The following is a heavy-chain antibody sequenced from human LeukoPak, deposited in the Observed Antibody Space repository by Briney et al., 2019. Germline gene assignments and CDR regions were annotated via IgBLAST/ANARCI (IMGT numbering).Heavy chain of an antibody. CDR1: GFTFSSYS. CDR2: ISSSSSYI. V-gene: IGHV3-21*01. CDR3: ARAVTYYYDSSGYDAFDI. J-gene: IGHJ3*02. Sequence: PGGSLRLSCAASGFTFSSYSMNWVRQAPGKGLEWVSSISSSSSYIYYADPVKGRFTISRDNVKNSLYLQMNSLRAEDTAVYYCARAVTYYYDSSGYDAFDIWGQGTMVTVSS. D-gene: IGHD3-22*01.